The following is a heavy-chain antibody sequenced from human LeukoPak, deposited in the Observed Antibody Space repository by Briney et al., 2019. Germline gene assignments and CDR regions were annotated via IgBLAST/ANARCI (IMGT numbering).Heavy chain of an antibody. CDR2: TYYRSKWYN. CDR3: ARDRAGTPSKYSDGYFDY. D-gene: IGHD5-18*01. V-gene: IGHV6-1*01. CDR1: GDSLSSNSAA. Sequence: SQTLSLTCAISGDSLSSNSAAWNWLRQSPSRGLEWLGRTYYRSKWYNDYAVSVKSRITINPDTSKNQFSLQLNSVTPEDTAVYYCARDRAGTPSKYSDGYFDYWGQGTLVTVSS. J-gene: IGHJ4*02.